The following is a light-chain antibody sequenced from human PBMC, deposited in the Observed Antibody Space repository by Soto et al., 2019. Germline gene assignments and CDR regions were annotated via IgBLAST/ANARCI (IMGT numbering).Light chain of an antibody. CDR3: RQSYRSPYT. CDR1: QSINIY. Sequence: IQMTQSPSSLSASVGDSVTVTCRASQSINIYLNLYQQKPGKAPTLLIYGASSLQSGVPSRFTGGGSRTDFTLTISSLQPEDFATYYCRQSYRSPYTVGQGTKLEIK. J-gene: IGKJ2*01. CDR2: GAS. V-gene: IGKV1-39*01.